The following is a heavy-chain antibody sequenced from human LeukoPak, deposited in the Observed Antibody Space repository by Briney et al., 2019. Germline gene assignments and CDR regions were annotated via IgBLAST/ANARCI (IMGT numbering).Heavy chain of an antibody. CDR2: IYTSGST. CDR1: GGSISSGSYY. CDR3: ARDCASCSDLGFAFDI. V-gene: IGHV4-61*02. Sequence: PSQTLSLTCTVSGGSISSGSYYWSWIRQPAGKGLEWIGRIYTSGSTNYNPSLKSRVTISVDTSKNQFSLKLSSVTAADTAVYYCARDCASCSDLGFAFDIWGQGTMVTVSS. J-gene: IGHJ3*02. D-gene: IGHD2-15*01.